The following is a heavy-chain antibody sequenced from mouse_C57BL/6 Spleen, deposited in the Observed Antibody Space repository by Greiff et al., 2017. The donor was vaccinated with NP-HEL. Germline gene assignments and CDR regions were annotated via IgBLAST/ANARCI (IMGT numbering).Heavy chain of an antibody. Sequence: QVQLQQPGTELVKPGASVKLSCKASGYTFTSYWMHWVKQRPGQGLEWIGNINPSNGGTNYNEKFKSKATLTVYKSSSTAYMQLSSLTSEDSAVYYCSREWVSYCWVEHWGQGTTLTVSS. J-gene: IGHJ2*01. V-gene: IGHV1-53*01. CDR1: GYTFTSYW. CDR2: INPSNGGT. D-gene: IGHD2-12*01. CDR3: SREWVSYCWVEH.